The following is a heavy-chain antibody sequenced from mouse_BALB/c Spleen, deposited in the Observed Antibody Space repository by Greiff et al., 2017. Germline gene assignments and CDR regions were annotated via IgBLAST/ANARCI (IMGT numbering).Heavy chain of an antibody. CDR1: GYTFSSYW. Sequence: QVQLQQSGAELMKPGASVKISCKATGYTFSSYWIEWVKQRPGHGLEWIGEILLGSGSTNYNEKFKGKATFTADTSSNTAYMQLSSLTSEDSAVYYCARDNHFFYAIDYWGQGTSVTVSS. V-gene: IGHV1-9*01. CDR2: ILLGSGST. J-gene: IGHJ4*01. D-gene: IGHD1-3*01. CDR3: ARDNHFFYAIDY.